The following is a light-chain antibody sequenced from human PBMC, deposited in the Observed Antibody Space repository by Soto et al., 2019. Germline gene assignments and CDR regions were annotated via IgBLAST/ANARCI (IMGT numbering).Light chain of an antibody. J-gene: IGKJ5*01. CDR2: AAS. CDR1: QTISRN. V-gene: IGKV1-39*01. CDR3: QQSHSIPIT. Sequence: DIQMTQSPSSLSASVGDRVTIPCRASQTISRNLNWYQQKPGKAPKLLIYAASSLQSGVPSRFSGSGSGTDFTLAISSMPPEDFANYYCQQSHSIPITFGQGTRLEIK.